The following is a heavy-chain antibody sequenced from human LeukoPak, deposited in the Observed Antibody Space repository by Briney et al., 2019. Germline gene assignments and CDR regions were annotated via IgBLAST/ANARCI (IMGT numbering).Heavy chain of an antibody. Sequence: PSETLSLTCTVSGGSISSYYWSWIRQPPGKGLEWIGYIYYSGGTNYNPSLKSRVTISVDTSKNQFSLKLSSVTAADTAVYYCASIKMVREYNWFDPWGQGTLVTVSS. D-gene: IGHD3-10*01. CDR3: ASIKMVREYNWFDP. CDR2: IYYSGGT. CDR1: GGSISSYY. J-gene: IGHJ5*02. V-gene: IGHV4-59*08.